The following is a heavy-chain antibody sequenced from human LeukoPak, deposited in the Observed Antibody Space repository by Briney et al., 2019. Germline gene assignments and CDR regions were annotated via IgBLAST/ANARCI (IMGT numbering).Heavy chain of an antibody. CDR3: ARQGPIAAVGSDAFGI. CDR1: GGSISSTSYY. J-gene: IGHJ3*02. V-gene: IGHV4-39*01. Sequence: PSETLSLTCTVSGGSISSTSYYWGWIRQTPGKGLEWIGSIYYRGSTYYNPSRKSRVTISVDTSKNQFSLKLSSVTAADTAVYYCARQGPIAAVGSDAFGIWGQGTMVTVSS. D-gene: IGHD6-13*01. CDR2: IYYRGST.